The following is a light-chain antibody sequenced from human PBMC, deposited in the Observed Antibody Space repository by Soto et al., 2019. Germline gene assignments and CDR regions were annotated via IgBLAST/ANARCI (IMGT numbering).Light chain of an antibody. J-gene: IGLJ1*01. CDR2: DVT. CDR3: SSYTSSNSYV. CDR1: SSDVGGYNY. Sequence: QSVLTQPASVSGSPGQWTTISCTGTSSDVGGYNYVSWYQHHPGKAPKLMIYDVTNRPSGVSNRFSGSKPGNTASLTISGLQTEDEADYYCSSYTSSNSYVFGTGTKVTVL. V-gene: IGLV2-14*03.